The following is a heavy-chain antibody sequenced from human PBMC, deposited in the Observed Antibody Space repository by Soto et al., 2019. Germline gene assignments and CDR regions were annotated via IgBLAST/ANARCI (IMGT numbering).Heavy chain of an antibody. Sequence: QLQLQESGPGLVKPSETLSLTCTVSGGSISGSSYYWGWIRQPPGKGLEWIGSIYYSGSTYYNPSLKSRVTISVDTSKNQFSLTLSSVTAADTAVYYCARSPTSRQSTSPLDYWGQGTLVTVSS. CDR3: ARSPTSRQSTSPLDY. J-gene: IGHJ4*02. CDR1: GGSISGSSYY. V-gene: IGHV4-39*01. CDR2: IYYSGST. D-gene: IGHD6-6*01.